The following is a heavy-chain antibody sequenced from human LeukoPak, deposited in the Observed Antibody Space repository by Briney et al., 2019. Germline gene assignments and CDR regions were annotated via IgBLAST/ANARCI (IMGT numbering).Heavy chain of an antibody. CDR3: ATDSSSGLD. V-gene: IGHV1-2*04. CDR2: INPNSGGT. Sequence: ASVKVSCKASGYTFTSYDINWVRQAPGQGLEWMGWINPNSGGTNYAQKFQGWVTMTRDTSISTAYMELSRLRSEDTAVYYCATDSSSGLDWGQGTLVTVSS. D-gene: IGHD6-6*01. J-gene: IGHJ4*02. CDR1: GYTFTSYD.